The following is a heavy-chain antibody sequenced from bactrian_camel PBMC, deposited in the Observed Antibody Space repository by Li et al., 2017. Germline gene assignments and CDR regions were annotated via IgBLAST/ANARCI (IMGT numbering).Heavy chain of an antibody. CDR3: AAGYEYGCYVGSWSPAY. CDR2: IYTGDGRT. CDR1: GFTFSNNW. J-gene: IGHJ4*01. Sequence: QLVESGGGLVKPGGSLTLSCAASGFTFSNNWMHWVRQAPGEGLEWVSTIYTGDGRTKSADSVKGRLTMSRDNAKNTVYLQMNSLKPEDTAMYYCAAGYEYGCYVGSWSPAYWGQGTQVTVS. D-gene: IGHD3*01. V-gene: IGHV3S25*01.